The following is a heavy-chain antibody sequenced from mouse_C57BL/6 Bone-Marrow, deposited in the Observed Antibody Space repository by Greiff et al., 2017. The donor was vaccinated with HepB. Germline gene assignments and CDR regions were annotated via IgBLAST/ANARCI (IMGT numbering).Heavy chain of an antibody. CDR2: ISSGSSTI. Sequence: EVHLVESGGGLVKPGGSLKLSCAASGFTFSDYGMHWVRQAPEKGLEWVAYISSGSSTIYYADTVKGRFTISRHNAKNTLFLQMTSLRSEDTAMYYCARQAYGSSYWYFDVWGTGTTVTVSS. CDR1: GFTFSDYG. D-gene: IGHD1-1*01. CDR3: ARQAYGSSYWYFDV. V-gene: IGHV5-17*01. J-gene: IGHJ1*03.